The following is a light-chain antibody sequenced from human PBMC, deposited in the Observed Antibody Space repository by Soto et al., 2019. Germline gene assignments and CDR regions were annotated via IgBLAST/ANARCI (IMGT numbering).Light chain of an antibody. CDR3: QHYYNYPYT. CDR2: AAS. V-gene: IGKV1-8*01. J-gene: IGKJ2*01. CDR1: QDIGSY. Sequence: IRMTQSPSSFSTSTGDTVTITCRASQDIGSYLAWYQQKPGKAPKILIYAASTLQTGVPSRFSGSGSGTDFTLTISFLQSEDFATYYCQHYYNYPYTFGQGTKLEIK.